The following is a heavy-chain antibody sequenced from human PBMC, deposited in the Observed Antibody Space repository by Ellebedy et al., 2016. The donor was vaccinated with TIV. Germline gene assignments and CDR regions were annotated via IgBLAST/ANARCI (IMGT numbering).Heavy chain of an antibody. D-gene: IGHD1-1*01. Sequence: GESLKISCAASGFTFSDYSMNWVRQAPGKGLEWVSYVSGGGSNIKYADSVKGRFTISRDSAKNSLYLQMNSLRDADTAVYYCVRDLHWAFDIWGQGTVVTVSS. J-gene: IGHJ3*02. V-gene: IGHV3-48*02. CDR3: VRDLHWAFDI. CDR1: GFTFSDYS. CDR2: VSGGGSNI.